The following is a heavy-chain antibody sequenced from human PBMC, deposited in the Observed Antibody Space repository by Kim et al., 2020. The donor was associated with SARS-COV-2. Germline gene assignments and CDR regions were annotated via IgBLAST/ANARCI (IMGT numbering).Heavy chain of an antibody. CDR1: GGSFSGYY. D-gene: IGHD5-18*01. CDR2: INHSGST. J-gene: IGHJ4*02. CDR3: ARRGVGYGQKGLGY. V-gene: IGHV4-34*01. Sequence: SETLSLTCAVYGGSFSGYYWSWIRQPPGKGLEWIGEINHSGSTNYNPSLKSRVTISVDTSKNQFSLKLSSVTAADTAVYYCARRGVGYGQKGLGYWGQGTLVTVSS.